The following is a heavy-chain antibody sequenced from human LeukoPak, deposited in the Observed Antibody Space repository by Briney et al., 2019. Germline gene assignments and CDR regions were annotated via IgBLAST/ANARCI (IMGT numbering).Heavy chain of an antibody. CDR2: IRSEFKNYAT. Sequence: GGSLRLSCAASGLTFSDSAFHWVRQASGKGLEWVGHIRSEFKNYATKYAASVNGRFTISRDDSKNMTYLQMNSLKTDDTAMYYCVSLTETTSGYWGQGTLVTVSS. V-gene: IGHV3-73*01. CDR1: GLTFSDSA. D-gene: IGHD1-20*01. CDR3: VSLTETTSGY. J-gene: IGHJ4*02.